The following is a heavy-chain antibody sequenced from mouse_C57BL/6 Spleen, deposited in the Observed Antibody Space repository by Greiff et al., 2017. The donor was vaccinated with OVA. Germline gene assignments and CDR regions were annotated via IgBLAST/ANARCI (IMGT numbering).Heavy chain of an antibody. J-gene: IGHJ2*01. CDR3: ARIYYGYEGGY. D-gene: IGHD2-2*01. CDR1: GYTFTSYW. CDR2: IHPNSGST. V-gene: IGHV1-64*01. Sequence: VQLQQPGAELVKPGASVKLSCKASGYTFTSYWMHWVKQRPGQGLEWIGMIHPNSGSTNYNEKFKSKATLPVDKSSSTAYMQLSSLTSEDSAVYYCARIYYGYEGGYWGQGTTLTVSS.